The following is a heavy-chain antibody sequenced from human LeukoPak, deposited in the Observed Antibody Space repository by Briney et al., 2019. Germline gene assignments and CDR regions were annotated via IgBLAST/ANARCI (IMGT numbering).Heavy chain of an antibody. V-gene: IGHV3-48*03. D-gene: IGHD6-13*01. Sequence: PGRSLRLSCAASGFTFSSYEMNWVRQAPGKGLEWVSYISSSGSTIYYADSVKGRFTIPRDNAKNSLYLQMNSLRAEDTAVYYCASPYSSRWYELCYWGQGTLVTVSS. CDR2: ISSSGSTI. J-gene: IGHJ4*02. CDR1: GFTFSSYE. CDR3: ASPYSSRWYELCY.